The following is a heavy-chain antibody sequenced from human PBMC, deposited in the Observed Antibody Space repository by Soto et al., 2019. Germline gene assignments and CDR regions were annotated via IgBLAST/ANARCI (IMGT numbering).Heavy chain of an antibody. Sequence: ASVKVSCKASGYTFTSYGISWVRQAPGQGLEWMGWISAYNGNTNYAQKLQGRVTMTTDTSTSTAYMELRSLRSDDTAVYYCARDGRRDYTLYYYYYMDVWGKGTTVTVSS. CDR2: ISAYNGNT. J-gene: IGHJ6*03. CDR3: ARDGRRDYTLYYYYYMDV. D-gene: IGHD4-4*01. CDR1: GYTFTSYG. V-gene: IGHV1-18*01.